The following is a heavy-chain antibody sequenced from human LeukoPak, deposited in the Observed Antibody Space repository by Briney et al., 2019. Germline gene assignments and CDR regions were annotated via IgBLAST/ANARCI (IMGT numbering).Heavy chain of an antibody. CDR3: ARERSAVNNFDY. CDR1: GYTFTSYY. CDR2: INPSGGST. Sequence: GASVKVSCKASGYTFTSYYMHWVRQAPGQGLEWMGIINPSGGSTSYAQKFQGRVTMTRDTSTSTACMELSSLRSEDTAVYYCARERSAVNNFDYWGQGTLVTVSS. J-gene: IGHJ4*02. D-gene: IGHD6-19*01. V-gene: IGHV1-46*01.